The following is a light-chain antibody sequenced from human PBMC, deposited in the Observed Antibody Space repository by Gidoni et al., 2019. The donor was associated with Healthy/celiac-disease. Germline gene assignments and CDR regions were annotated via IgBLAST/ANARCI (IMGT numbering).Light chain of an antibody. CDR2: KAS. V-gene: IGKV1-5*03. CDR3: QQYNSYPWT. Sequence: DIQMTQSPSTLSASVGDRVTITCRASQSISSWLAWYQQKPGKAPTLLIYKASSLERGVPSRFSGSGSGTEFTLTISSLQPDYFATYYCQQYNSYPWTFGQGTKVEIK. J-gene: IGKJ1*01. CDR1: QSISSW.